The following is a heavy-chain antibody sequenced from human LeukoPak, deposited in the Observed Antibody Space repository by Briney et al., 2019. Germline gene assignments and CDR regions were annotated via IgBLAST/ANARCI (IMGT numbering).Heavy chain of an antibody. CDR3: VRRSGSDYDAFDI. V-gene: IGHV3-66*02. D-gene: IGHD5-12*01. CDR2: IYSGGST. Sequence: GGSLRLSCAASGFTVSSNYMSWVRQAPGKGLEWVSVIYSGGSTYYADSVKGRFTISRDNSKNTLYLQMNSLRAEDTAVYYCVRRSGSDYDAFDIWGQGTMVTVSS. CDR1: GFTVSSNY. J-gene: IGHJ3*02.